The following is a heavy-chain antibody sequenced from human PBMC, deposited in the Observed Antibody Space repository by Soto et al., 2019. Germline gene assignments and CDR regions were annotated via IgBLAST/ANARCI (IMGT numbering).Heavy chain of an antibody. J-gene: IGHJ4*02. V-gene: IGHV1-18*01. Sequence: ASVKVSCKASGYTFTNYGITWVRQAPGQGLEWMGWISAYNGNTNYAQKFQGRVTLTTDTSTSTAYTELSSLRSEDTAVYYCATGSRYYYDSSGSDPKNYWGQGTLVTVSS. CDR2: ISAYNGNT. CDR1: GYTFTNYG. CDR3: ATGSRYYYDSSGSDPKNY. D-gene: IGHD3-22*01.